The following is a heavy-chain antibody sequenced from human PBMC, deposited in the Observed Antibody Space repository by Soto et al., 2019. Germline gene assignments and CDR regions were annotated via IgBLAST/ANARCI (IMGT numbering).Heavy chain of an antibody. CDR1: GFTFSNYG. Sequence: QVQLVESGGGVVQPGRSLRLSCAASGFTFSNYGMHWVRQAPGKVLEWVAVISSDGSYEYYGDSVKGRFTVARDTSKNTLYVQMDSLRAEDTAVYYLVKSKDLGDWDFKVDYWGQGPLVTVSS. V-gene: IGHV3-30*18. D-gene: IGHD2-21*02. J-gene: IGHJ4*02. CDR2: ISSDGSYE. CDR3: VKSKDLGDWDFKVDY.